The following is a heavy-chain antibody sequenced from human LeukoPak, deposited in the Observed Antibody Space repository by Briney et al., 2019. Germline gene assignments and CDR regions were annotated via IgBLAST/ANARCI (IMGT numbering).Heavy chain of an antibody. D-gene: IGHD6-19*01. J-gene: IGHJ4*02. Sequence: GAPVKVSCKASGYTFTGYYMHWVRQAPGQGLEWMGWINPNSGGTNYAQKFQGRVTMTRDTSISTAYMELSRLRSDDTAVYYCARVVYSSGWSDYRGQGTLVTVSS. CDR1: GYTFTGYY. V-gene: IGHV1-2*02. CDR2: INPNSGGT. CDR3: ARVVYSSGWSDY.